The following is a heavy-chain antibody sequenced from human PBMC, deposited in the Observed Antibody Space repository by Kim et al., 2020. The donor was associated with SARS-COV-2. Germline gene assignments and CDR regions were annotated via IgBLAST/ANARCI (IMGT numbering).Heavy chain of an antibody. CDR2: ISGSGGST. J-gene: IGHJ4*02. Sequence: GGSLRLSCAASGFTFSSYAMSWVRQAPGKGLEWVSAISGSGGSTYYADSVKGRFTISRDNSKNTLYLQMNSLRAEDTAVYYCAKDRFNYDSSGYMDYWGQGTLVTVSS. CDR1: GFTFSSYA. V-gene: IGHV3-23*01. D-gene: IGHD3-22*01. CDR3: AKDRFNYDSSGYMDY.